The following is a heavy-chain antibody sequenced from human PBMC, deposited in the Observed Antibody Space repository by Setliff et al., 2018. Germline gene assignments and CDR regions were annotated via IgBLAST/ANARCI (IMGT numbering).Heavy chain of an antibody. Sequence: SVKVSCKASGYIFTSYGFSWVRQAPGQGLEWMGGIIPIFGTANYAQKFQGRVTITTDESTSTAYMELSSLRSEDTAVYYCARGRTDYDILTGYNLNYYYYMDVWGKGTTVTVSS. CDR1: GYIFTSYG. V-gene: IGHV1-69*05. CDR3: ARGRTDYDILTGYNLNYYYYMDV. J-gene: IGHJ6*03. D-gene: IGHD3-9*01. CDR2: IIPIFGTA.